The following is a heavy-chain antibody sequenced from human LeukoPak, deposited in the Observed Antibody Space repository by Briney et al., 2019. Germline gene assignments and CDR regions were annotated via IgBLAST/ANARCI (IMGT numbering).Heavy chain of an antibody. J-gene: IGHJ4*02. CDR2: MNPNSGNT. V-gene: IGHV1-8*01. CDR3: ARRGYGSGSYHLVY. Sequence: ASVKVSCTSSGYTFTSYDINWVRQATGQGLEWMGWMNPNSGNTGYAQKFQGRGTMTTNTTISTAYMELSSLRSEDTAVYYCARRGYGSGSYHLVYWGQGTLVTVSS. D-gene: IGHD3-10*01. CDR1: GYTFTSYD.